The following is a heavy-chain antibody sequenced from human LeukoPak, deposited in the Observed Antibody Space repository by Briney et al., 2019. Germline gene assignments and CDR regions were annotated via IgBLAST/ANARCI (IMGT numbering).Heavy chain of an antibody. J-gene: IGHJ4*02. CDR2: IYYSGST. V-gene: IGHV4-59*01. Sequence: SETLSLTCDVSGGSITQTNCWTWVRQPPGKGLEWIGYIYYSGSTNYNPSLKSRVTISVDTSKNQFSLKLSSVTAADTAVYYCAREGGYYYGSGSYRYYFDYWGQGTLVTVSS. CDR1: GGSITQTNC. D-gene: IGHD3-10*01. CDR3: AREGGYYYGSGSYRYYFDY.